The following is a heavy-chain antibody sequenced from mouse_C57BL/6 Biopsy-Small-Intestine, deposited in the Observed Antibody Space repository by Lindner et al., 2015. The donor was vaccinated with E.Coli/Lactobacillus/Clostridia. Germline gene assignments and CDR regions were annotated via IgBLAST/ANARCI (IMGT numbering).Heavy chain of an antibody. Sequence: VQLQESGPGVGEAFGASVKMSCKASGYTFTDYYMHWVKQSHGKSLEYIGYIFPNNGGYGYNQKFKGKATLTVDKSSSTAYMELRSLTSEDSAVYYCARDVGTYFDYWGQGTTLTVSS. V-gene: IGHV1-34*01. D-gene: IGHD4-1*01. CDR1: GYTFTDYY. J-gene: IGHJ2*01. CDR2: IFPNNGGY. CDR3: ARDVGTYFDY.